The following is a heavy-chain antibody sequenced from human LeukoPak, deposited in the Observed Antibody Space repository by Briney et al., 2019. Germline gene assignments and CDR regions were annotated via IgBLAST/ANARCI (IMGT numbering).Heavy chain of an antibody. CDR1: GFIFSNYA. CDR2: IRYDGSNT. CDR3: AKDGTSYYYIYY. Sequence: PGGSLRLSCAASGFIFSNYAMHWVRRAPGKGLEWLAFIRYDGSNTYYADSVKGRFTVSRDDSKNTLYLQMNSLRGDDTAVYYCAKDGTSYYYIYYWGQGTLVTVSS. V-gene: IGHV3-30*02. D-gene: IGHD2/OR15-2a*01. J-gene: IGHJ4*02.